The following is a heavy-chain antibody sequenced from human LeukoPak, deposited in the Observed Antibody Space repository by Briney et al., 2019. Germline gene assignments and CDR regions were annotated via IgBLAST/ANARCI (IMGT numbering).Heavy chain of an antibody. CDR2: INYSGST. V-gene: IGHV4-39*01. D-gene: IGHD3/OR15-3a*01. J-gene: IGHJ3*02. CDR1: GGSISSSSYY. Sequence: SETLSLTCTVSGGSISSSSYYWGWIRQPPGKGLEWIGSINYSGSTYSNPSLKSRITLSVDTSKNQFSLKLSSVTAADTAVYYCARPRTGYTSFDIWGQGTMVTVSS. CDR3: ARPRTGYTSFDI.